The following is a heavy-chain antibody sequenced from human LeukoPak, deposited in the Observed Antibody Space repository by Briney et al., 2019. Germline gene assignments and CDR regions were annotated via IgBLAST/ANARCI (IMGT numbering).Heavy chain of an antibody. J-gene: IGHJ4*02. CDR1: GGSISSYY. Sequence: SETLSLTCTVSGGSISSYYWSWIRQPPGKGLEWIGYIYYSGSTNYNPSLKSRVTISVDTSKNQFSLKLSSVTAADTAVYYCARVRSGYYYDSSGYAFDYWGQGALLTVSS. CDR3: ARVRSGYYYDSSGYAFDY. V-gene: IGHV4-59*01. CDR2: IYYSGST. D-gene: IGHD3-22*01.